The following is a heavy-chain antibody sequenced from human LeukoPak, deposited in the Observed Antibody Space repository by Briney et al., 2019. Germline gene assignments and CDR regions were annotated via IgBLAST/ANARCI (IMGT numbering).Heavy chain of an antibody. J-gene: IGHJ4*02. V-gene: IGHV3-48*03. D-gene: IGHD3-9*01. Sequence: LPGGSLRLSCAASGFTFSSYEMNWVRQAPGKGLEWVSYISSSGNNIYYADSVKGRFTISRDNAKNSLYLQMNSLRAEDTAVYYCARDPLGYDILTGYTPRYFDYWGQGTLVTVSS. CDR2: ISSSGNNI. CDR1: GFTFSSYE. CDR3: ARDPLGYDILTGYTPRYFDY.